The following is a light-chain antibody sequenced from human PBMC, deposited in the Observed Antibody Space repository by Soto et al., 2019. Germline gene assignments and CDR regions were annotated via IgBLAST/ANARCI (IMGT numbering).Light chain of an antibody. V-gene: IGKV1-33*01. CDR2: DAS. Sequence: GDRVTITCQASQDISNYLNWYQQKPGKAPKLLIYDASNLETGVPSRFSGSGSGTDFTFTISSLQPEDIATYYCQQYDKLPPMYTFGQGTKLEIK. CDR3: QQYDKLPPMYT. CDR1: QDISNY. J-gene: IGKJ2*01.